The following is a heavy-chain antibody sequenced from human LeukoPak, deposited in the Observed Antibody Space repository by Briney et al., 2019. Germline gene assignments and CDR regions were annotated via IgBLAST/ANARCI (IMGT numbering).Heavy chain of an antibody. J-gene: IGHJ4*02. Sequence: SETLSLTCTVSGGSINSYYWSWIRQPPGKELEWMGNIYYGGSTNYNPSLKSRVAISVDTSKNHFSLRLTSVTAADTAVYYCARRRSSSWSFDSWGQGTLVTVSS. D-gene: IGHD6-13*01. CDR2: IYYGGST. CDR3: ARRRSSSWSFDS. CDR1: GGSINSYY. V-gene: IGHV4-59*08.